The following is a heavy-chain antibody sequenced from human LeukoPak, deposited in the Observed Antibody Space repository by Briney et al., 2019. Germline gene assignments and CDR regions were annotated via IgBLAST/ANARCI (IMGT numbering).Heavy chain of an antibody. V-gene: IGHV3-30*02. CDR3: AKYAHGSGTSFDP. CDR1: GFIFSNYG. J-gene: IGHJ5*02. CDR2: IRHDGSNK. D-gene: IGHD3-10*01. Sequence: PGGSLRLSCTTSGFIFSNYGMHWVRQAPGKGLEWVAFIRHDGSNKYYADSVKGRFTISRDNAKNSVYLQMSSLRAEDTAVYHCAKYAHGSGTSFDPWGQGTLVTVSS.